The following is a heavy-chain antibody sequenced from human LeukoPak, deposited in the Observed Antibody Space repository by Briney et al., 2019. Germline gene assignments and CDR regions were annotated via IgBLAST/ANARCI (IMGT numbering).Heavy chain of an antibody. V-gene: IGHV1-18*01. J-gene: IGHJ4*02. CDR3: ARDADYDYVWGSYRLTPKFDY. CDR2: ISAYNGNT. Sequence: GASVKVSCKASGYTFTSYGISWVRQAPGHGLEWMGWISAYNGNTNYAQKLQGRVTMTTDTSTSTACMELRSLRSDDTAVYYCARDADYDYVWGSYRLTPKFDYWGQGTLVTVSS. CDR1: GYTFTSYG. D-gene: IGHD3-16*02.